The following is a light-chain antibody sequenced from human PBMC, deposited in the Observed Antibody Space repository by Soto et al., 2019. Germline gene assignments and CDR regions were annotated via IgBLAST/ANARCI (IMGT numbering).Light chain of an antibody. CDR2: GAS. Sequence: EIVLTQSPATLSEPPGEGATLSCRAIQSVSSSYVAWYQQKPGQAPRLLIYGASSRATGIPDRFGGSGSGTDFTLTISRLEPEDFAVYYCQHYGSSPPITFGQGTRLEI. CDR3: QHYGSSPPIT. V-gene: IGKV3-20*01. CDR1: QSVSSSY. J-gene: IGKJ5*01.